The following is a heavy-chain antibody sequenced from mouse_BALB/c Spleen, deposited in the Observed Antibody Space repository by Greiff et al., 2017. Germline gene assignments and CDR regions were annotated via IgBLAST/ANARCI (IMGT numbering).Heavy chain of an antibody. CDR2: IWAGGST. CDR3: ARDRYDDAMDY. Sequence: VKLVESGPGLVAPSQSLSITCTVSGFSLTSYGVHWVRQPPGKGLEWLGVIWAGGSTNFNSALMSRLSISKDNSKSQVFLKMNSLQTDDTARYYCARDRYDDAMDYWGQGTSVTVSS. J-gene: IGHJ4*01. CDR1: GFSLTSYG. D-gene: IGHD2-14*01. V-gene: IGHV2-9*02.